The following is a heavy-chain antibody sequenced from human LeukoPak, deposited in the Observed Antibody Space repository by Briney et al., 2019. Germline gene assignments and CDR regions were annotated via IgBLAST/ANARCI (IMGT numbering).Heavy chain of an antibody. D-gene: IGHD3-22*01. CDR2: ISAYNGNT. J-gene: IGHJ5*02. CDR1: RYTFTSYG. CDR3: ARDLGRPYYYDSSGYNWFDP. V-gene: IGHV1-18*01. Sequence: ASVKVSCKASRYTFTSYGISRVRQAPGQGLEWMGWISAYNGNTNYAQKLQGRVTMTTDTSTSTAYMELRSLRSDDTAVYYCARDLGRPYYYDSSGYNWFDPWGQGTLVTVSS.